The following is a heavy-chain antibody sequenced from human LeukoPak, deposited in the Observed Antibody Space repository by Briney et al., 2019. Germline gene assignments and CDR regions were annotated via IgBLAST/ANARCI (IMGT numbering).Heavy chain of an antibody. CDR1: GFTFSSYS. V-gene: IGHV3-21*01. D-gene: IGHD3-22*01. J-gene: IGHJ3*02. CDR3: AREAAYYDSSGYPDAFDI. CDR2: ISSSSSYI. Sequence: GGSLRLSCAASGFTFSSYSMNWVRQAPGKGLEWVSSISSSSSYIYYADSVKGRFTISRDNAKNSLYLQMNSLRAEDTAVYYCAREAAYYDSSGYPDAFDIWGQGTMVTVSS.